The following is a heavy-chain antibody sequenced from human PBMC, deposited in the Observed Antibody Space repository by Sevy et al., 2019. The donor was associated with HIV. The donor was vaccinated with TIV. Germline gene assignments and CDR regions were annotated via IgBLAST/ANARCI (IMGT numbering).Heavy chain of an antibody. J-gene: IGHJ6*02. CDR2: ISSSGSTI. Sequence: GGSLRLSCAASGFTFSDYYMSWIRQAPGKGLEWVSYISSSGSTIYYADSVKGRFTISRDNAKNSLHLQMNSLRAEDTAVYYWARSGGGDDIQLWPRDYYYYYGMDVWGQGTTVTVSS. V-gene: IGHV3-11*01. CDR3: ARSGGGDDIQLWPRDYYYYYGMDV. D-gene: IGHD5-18*01. CDR1: GFTFSDYY.